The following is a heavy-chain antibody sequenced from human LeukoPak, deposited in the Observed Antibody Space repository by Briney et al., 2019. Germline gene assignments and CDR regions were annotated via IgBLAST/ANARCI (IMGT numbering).Heavy chain of an antibody. D-gene: IGHD5-12*01. CDR1: GFTFSSYS. Sequence: GGSLRLSCAASGFTFSSYSMNWVRQAPGKGLEWVSYISSSSSTIYYADSVKGQFTISRDNAKGSLYLQMNSLRAEDTAVYYCARKGGYGMVATRNWGQGTLVTVSS. CDR2: ISSSSSTI. V-gene: IGHV3-48*04. CDR3: ARKGGYGMVATRN. J-gene: IGHJ4*02.